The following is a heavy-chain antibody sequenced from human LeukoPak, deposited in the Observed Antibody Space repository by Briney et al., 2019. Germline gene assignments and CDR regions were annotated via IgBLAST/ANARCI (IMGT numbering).Heavy chain of an antibody. CDR2: ISAYNGDT. Sequence: APVKVSCKASGYMFTSFGISWVRRAPGQGLEWMGWISAYNGDTKYAQKFQGRVTMTTDTSTRTAYMEVRSLRSDDTAVYYCARDRRGRAVAKPYYYNGMDVWGEGTTVTVSS. D-gene: IGHD6-19*01. CDR1: GYMFTSFG. CDR3: ARDRRGRAVAKPYYYNGMDV. J-gene: IGHJ6*04. V-gene: IGHV1-18*01.